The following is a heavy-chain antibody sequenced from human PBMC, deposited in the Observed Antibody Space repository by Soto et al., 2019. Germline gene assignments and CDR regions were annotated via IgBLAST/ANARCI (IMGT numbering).Heavy chain of an antibody. CDR3: AKSLSMATSFDY. CDR2: ISVAGDT. CDR1: GFTFSNYV. V-gene: IGHV3-23*01. D-gene: IGHD2-8*01. Sequence: PGGSLRLSCAASGFTFSNYVMNWVRQAPGKGPEWVSHISVAGDTYYADSVKGRFTISRDNSKSTLFLQMNSLRAEDTAVYYCAKSLSMATSFDYWGQGSPVTVSS. J-gene: IGHJ4*02.